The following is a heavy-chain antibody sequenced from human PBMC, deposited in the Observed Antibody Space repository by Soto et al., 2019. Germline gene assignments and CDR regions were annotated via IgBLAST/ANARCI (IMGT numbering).Heavy chain of an antibody. Sequence: QVQLPESGPGLVKPSQTLSLTCTVSGGSISSGNYYWSWIRQPPGKRLEWVGFISYSGSAYYNPSLKSRVTVTIDTAETQCTLNLSLGSAAATDVYYYDTMGTPATALSYFDYGGKETLVTVSS. CDR1: GGSISSGNYY. CDR2: ISYSGSA. D-gene: IGHD2-15*01. J-gene: IGHJ4*02. V-gene: IGHV4-30-4*08. CDR3: DTMGTPATALSYFDY.